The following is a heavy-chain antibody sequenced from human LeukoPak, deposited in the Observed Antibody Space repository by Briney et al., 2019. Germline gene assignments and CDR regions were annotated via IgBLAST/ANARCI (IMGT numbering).Heavy chain of an antibody. CDR3: ARDVAAADY. CDR1: GFTFSSYS. D-gene: IGHD6-13*01. Sequence: PGGSLRLSCAASGFTFSSYSMNWARRAPGKGLEWVSYISSSSSTIYYADSVKGRFTISRDNAKNSLYLQMNSLRAEDTAVYYCARDVAAADYWGQGTLVTVSS. CDR2: ISSSSSTI. J-gene: IGHJ4*02. V-gene: IGHV3-48*01.